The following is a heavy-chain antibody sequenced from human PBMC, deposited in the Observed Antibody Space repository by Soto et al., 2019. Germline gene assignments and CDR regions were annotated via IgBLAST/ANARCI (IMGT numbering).Heavy chain of an antibody. J-gene: IGHJ4*02. D-gene: IGHD4-17*01. V-gene: IGHV4-4*02. CDR2: VFHNGVT. CDR1: SDSNYNW. Sequence: SETLSLTCAASSDSNYNWWSWVRQPPGKGLEWIGEVFHNGVTNYDPSFKSRVTMSVDKSKNQFSLKLTSVTAADTAVYYCVRGVSGTTNDYWDQGTLVTVSS. CDR3: VRGVSGTTNDY.